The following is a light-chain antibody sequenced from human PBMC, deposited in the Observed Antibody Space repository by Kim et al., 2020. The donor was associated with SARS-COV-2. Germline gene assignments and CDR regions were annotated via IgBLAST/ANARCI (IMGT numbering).Light chain of an antibody. CDR2: GAS. Sequence: EIVLTQSPGTLSLSPGERATLSCRASHSVSSSYLAWYQQKPGQAPRLLIYGASTRATGIPDRFSGSGSGTDFTLTISRLDPEDFAVYYCQQYGSSRTFGQGTKVDIK. CDR3: QQYGSSRT. J-gene: IGKJ1*01. CDR1: HSVSSSY. V-gene: IGKV3-20*01.